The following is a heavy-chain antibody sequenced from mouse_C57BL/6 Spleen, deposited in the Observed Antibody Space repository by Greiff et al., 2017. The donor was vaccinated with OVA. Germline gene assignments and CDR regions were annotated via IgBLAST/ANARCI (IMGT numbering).Heavy chain of an antibody. D-gene: IGHD2-1*01. CDR1: GYAFSSSW. V-gene: IGHV1-82*01. CDR2: IYPGDGDT. Sequence: QVQLKQSGPELVKPGASVKISCKASGYAFSSSWMNWVKQRPGKGLEWIGRIYPGDGDTNYNGKFKGKATLTADKSSSTAYMQLSSLTSEDSAVYFGARSGGNYAFDYWGQGTTLTVSS. CDR3: ARSGGNYAFDY. J-gene: IGHJ2*01.